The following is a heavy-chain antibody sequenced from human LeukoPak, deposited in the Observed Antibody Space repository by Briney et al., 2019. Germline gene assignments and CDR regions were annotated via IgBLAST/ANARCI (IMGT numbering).Heavy chain of an antibody. V-gene: IGHV4-59*01. CDR3: ARGSYYDRLFDY. D-gene: IGHD3-22*01. CDR2: IYYSGST. Sequence: SETLSLTCTVSGGSISSYYWSWIRQPPGKGLEWIGYIYYSGSTNYNPSLKSRVTISVDTSKNQFSLKLSSVTAADTAVYYCARGSYYDRLFDYWGQGTLVTVSS. CDR1: GGSISSYY. J-gene: IGHJ4*02.